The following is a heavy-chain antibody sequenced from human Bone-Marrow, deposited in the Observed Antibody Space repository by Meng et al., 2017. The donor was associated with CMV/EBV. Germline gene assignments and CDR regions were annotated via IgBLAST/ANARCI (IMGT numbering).Heavy chain of an antibody. D-gene: IGHD2-2*02. CDR2: TRNKANSYTT. J-gene: IGHJ4*02. Sequence: GESLKISCAASGFTFSSYGMHWVRQAPGKGLEWVGRTRNKANSYTTEYAASVKGRFIVSRDESKNSLYLQMNSLKTEDTAVYYCARSCSRTSCYTGDYWGQGTLVTVYS. CDR1: GFTFSSYG. V-gene: IGHV3-72*01. CDR3: ARSCSRTSCYTGDY.